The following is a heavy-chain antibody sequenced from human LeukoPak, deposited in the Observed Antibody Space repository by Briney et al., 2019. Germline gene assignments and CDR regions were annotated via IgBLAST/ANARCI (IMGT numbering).Heavy chain of an antibody. CDR1: GFTFGDYA. J-gene: IGHJ6*03. V-gene: IGHV3-49*04. CDR2: IRSKAYGGTT. CDR3: TRDIIVVVPAAMMYYYYYYMDV. D-gene: IGHD2-2*01. Sequence: GGSLRLSCTASGFTFGDYAMSWVRQAPGKGLEWVGFIRSKAYGGTTEYAASVKGRLTISRDDSKSIAYLQMNSLKTEDTAVYYCTRDIIVVVPAAMMYYYYYYMDVWGKGTTVTISS.